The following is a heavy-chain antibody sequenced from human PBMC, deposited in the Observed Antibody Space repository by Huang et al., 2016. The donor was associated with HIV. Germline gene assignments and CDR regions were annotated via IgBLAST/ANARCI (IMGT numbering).Heavy chain of an antibody. D-gene: IGHD2-2*01. CDR1: GYTFTSYG. CDR2: ISAYNGVT. V-gene: IGHV1-18*01. Sequence: QVQLVQSGVEVKKPGASVKVSCKASGYTFTSYGISWVRQAPGQGLEWMGWISAYNGVTNYAQNVQGRVTMTTYTSTSTAYMELRSLRSDDTAVYYCARDSPLLGVVIVVVPTAPNAFDIWGQGTMVTVSS. J-gene: IGHJ3*02. CDR3: ARDSPLLGVVIVVVPTAPNAFDI.